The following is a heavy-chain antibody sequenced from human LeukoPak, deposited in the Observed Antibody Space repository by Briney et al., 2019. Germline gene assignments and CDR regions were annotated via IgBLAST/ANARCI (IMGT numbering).Heavy chain of an antibody. CDR3: ARVLYSSSWYVFGREENYFDY. D-gene: IGHD6-13*01. V-gene: IGHV1-46*01. Sequence: ASVKVSCKASGYTFTSYYMHWVRQAPGQGLEWMGIINPSGGSTSYAQKFQGRVTMTRDTSTSTVYMELSSLRSEDTAVYYCARVLYSSSWYVFGREENYFDYWGQGTLVTVSS. CDR2: INPSGGST. J-gene: IGHJ4*02. CDR1: GYTFTSYY.